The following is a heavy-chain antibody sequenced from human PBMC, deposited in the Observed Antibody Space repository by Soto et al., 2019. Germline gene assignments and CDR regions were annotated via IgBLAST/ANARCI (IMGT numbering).Heavy chain of an antibody. CDR1: GGSFSGYY. J-gene: IGHJ4*02. CDR2: INHSGST. V-gene: IGHV4-34*01. Sequence: SETLSLTCAVYGGSFSGYYWSWIRQPPGKGLEWIGEINHSGSTNYNPSLKSRVTISVDTSKNQFSLKLSSVTAADTAVYYCASRRILRYSSSWYVFGYWGQGTLVTVSS. CDR3: ASRRILRYSSSWYVFGY. D-gene: IGHD6-13*01.